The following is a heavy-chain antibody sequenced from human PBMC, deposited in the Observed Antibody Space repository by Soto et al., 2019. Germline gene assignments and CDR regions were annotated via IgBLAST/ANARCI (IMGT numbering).Heavy chain of an antibody. CDR2: IKEDGSEK. CDR3: VRGGSHSFDY. CDR1: GFTFSNYW. J-gene: IGHJ4*02. V-gene: IGHV3-7*05. Sequence: EVQLVESGGGLVQPGGSLRLSCAASGFTFSNYWMSWVRQAPGKGLKWVANIKEDGSEKYHVDSVKGRFTISRDNAKNLMYLQMDSLRAEDTAVYKCVRGGSHSFDYCGQGTLVTVSS. D-gene: IGHD1-26*01.